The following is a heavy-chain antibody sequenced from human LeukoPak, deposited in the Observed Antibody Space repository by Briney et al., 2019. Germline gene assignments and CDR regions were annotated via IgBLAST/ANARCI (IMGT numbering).Heavy chain of an antibody. D-gene: IGHD3-10*01. J-gene: IGHJ4*02. V-gene: IGHV4-59*01. CDR1: GGSISTYY. Sequence: SETLSLTCTVSGGSISTYYWSWIRQPPGKGLKWIGYIYYSGNTDFNPSLKSRVTISVDTSKNQFSLKLSSVTAADTAVYYCARVGGVDSGSYQWPSNFDYWGQGSLVTVSS. CDR3: ARVGGVDSGSYQWPSNFDY. CDR2: IYYSGNT.